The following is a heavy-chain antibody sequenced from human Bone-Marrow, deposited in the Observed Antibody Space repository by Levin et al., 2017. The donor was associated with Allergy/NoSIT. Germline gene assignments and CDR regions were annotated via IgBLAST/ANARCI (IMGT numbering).Heavy chain of an antibody. CDR2: VSAYSGNT. Sequence: GESLKISCKASGFTFTTYGLTWVRQAPGRGLEWMGWVSAYSGNTNYALNLQDRVTMTTDTATNTAYMELSSLRSDDTAIYYCARGHFPYYYYGMDVWGQRTTVVVSS. CDR3: ARGHFPYYYYGMDV. J-gene: IGHJ6*02. V-gene: IGHV1-18*01. CDR1: GFTFTTYG.